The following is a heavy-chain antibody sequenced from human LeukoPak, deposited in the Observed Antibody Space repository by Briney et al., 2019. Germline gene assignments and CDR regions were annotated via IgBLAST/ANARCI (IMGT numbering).Heavy chain of an antibody. D-gene: IGHD6-19*01. CDR1: GGTFSSYA. Sequence: ASVKVSCKASGGTFSSYAISWVRQAPGQGLEWMGRIIPIFGTANYAQKFQGRVTITTDGSTSTAYMELSSLRSEDTAVYYCAREEYRYSSGWYFHFDYWGQGTLVTVSS. CDR3: AREEYRYSSGWYFHFDY. J-gene: IGHJ4*02. V-gene: IGHV1-69*05. CDR2: IIPIFGTA.